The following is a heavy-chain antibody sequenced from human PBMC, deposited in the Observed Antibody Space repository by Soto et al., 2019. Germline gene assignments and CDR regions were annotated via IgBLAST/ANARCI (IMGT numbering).Heavy chain of an antibody. J-gene: IGHJ6*02. Sequence: GGSLRLSCAASGFTFSSCAMSWVRQAPGKGLEWVSAISGSGGSTYYADSVKGRFTISRDNSKNTLYLQMNSLRAEDTAVYYCAKDKGPRIQHVYYYYYGMDVWGQGTTVTVSS. CDR1: GFTFSSCA. CDR2: ISGSGGST. D-gene: IGHD5-18*01. CDR3: AKDKGPRIQHVYYYYYGMDV. V-gene: IGHV3-23*01.